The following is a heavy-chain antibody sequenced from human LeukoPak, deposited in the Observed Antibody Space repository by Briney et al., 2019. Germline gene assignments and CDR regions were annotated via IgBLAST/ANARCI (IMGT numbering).Heavy chain of an antibody. D-gene: IGHD6-6*01. J-gene: IGHJ6*03. CDR3: ARGGGPSIAARVNYYYYMDV. CDR1: GGSISSGSYY. CDR2: IYTSGST. V-gene: IGHV4-61*02. Sequence: SQTLSLTCTVSGGSISSGSYYWSWIRQPAGKGLEWIGRIYTSGSTNYNPSLKSRVTISVDTSKNQFSLKPSSVTAADTAVYYCARGGGPSIAARVNYYYYMDVWGKGTTVTVSS.